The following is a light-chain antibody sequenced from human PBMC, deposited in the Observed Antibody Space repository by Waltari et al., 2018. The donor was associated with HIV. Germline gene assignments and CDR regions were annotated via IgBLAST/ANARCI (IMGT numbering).Light chain of an antibody. CDR3: ETWDASLRGVV. V-gene: IGLV1-51*01. J-gene: IGLJ2*01. CDR1: LSNIGNNY. CDR2: DNN. Sequence: QSVLTQSPSVSAAPGQMVTISCSGSLSNIGNNYVSWYQHLPGAAHKPLIYDNNRRPSGIPDRFSASKSGTSVTLGITGLQTGDEADYYCETWDASLRGVVFGGGTKLTVL.